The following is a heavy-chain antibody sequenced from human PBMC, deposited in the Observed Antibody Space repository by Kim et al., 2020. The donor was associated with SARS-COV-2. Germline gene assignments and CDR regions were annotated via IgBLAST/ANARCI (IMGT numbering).Heavy chain of an antibody. V-gene: IGHV3-48*02. CDR2: ISSSSTI. D-gene: IGHD3-9*01. CDR1: GFTFSSYS. CDR3: ARDVLRYFERAFDI. Sequence: GSLRLSCAASGFTFSSYSMNWVRQAPGKGLEWVSYISSSSTIYYADSVKGRFTISRDNAKNSLYLQMNSLRDEDTAVYYCARDVLRYFERAFDIWGQGTMVTVSS. J-gene: IGHJ3*02.